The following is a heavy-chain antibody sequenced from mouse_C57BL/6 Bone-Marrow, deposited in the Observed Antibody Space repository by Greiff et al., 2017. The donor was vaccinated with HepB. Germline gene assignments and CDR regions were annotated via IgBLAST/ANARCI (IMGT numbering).Heavy chain of an antibody. Sequence: QVQLKQPGAELVKPGASVKMSCTASGYTFTSYWITWVKQRPGQGLEWIGDIYPGSGSTNYNEKFKSKATLTVDTSSSTAYMQLSSLTSEDSAVYYCAREGGTYYGSSYDWYFDVWGTGTTVTVSS. CDR3: AREGGTYYGSSYDWYFDV. D-gene: IGHD1-1*01. CDR1: GYTFTSYW. J-gene: IGHJ1*03. CDR2: IYPGSGST. V-gene: IGHV1-55*01.